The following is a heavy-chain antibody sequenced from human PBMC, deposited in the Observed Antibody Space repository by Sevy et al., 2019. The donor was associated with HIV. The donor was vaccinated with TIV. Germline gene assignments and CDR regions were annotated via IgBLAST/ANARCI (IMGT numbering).Heavy chain of an antibody. CDR1: GFTFSSYV. CDR2: ISGSGGST. J-gene: IGHJ5*02. CDR3: AKEYSSGYS. D-gene: IGHD3-22*01. Sequence: VGSLRLSCAASGFTFSSYVLSWVRQAPGKGLEWVSTISGSGGSTYYADSVKGRFSISRDNSKNTMYLEMNSLRAEDTAVYYCAKEYSSGYSWGQGTLVTVSS. V-gene: IGHV3-23*01.